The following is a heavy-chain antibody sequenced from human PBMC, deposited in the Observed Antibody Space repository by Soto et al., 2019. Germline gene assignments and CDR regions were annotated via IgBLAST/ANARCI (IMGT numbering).Heavy chain of an antibody. D-gene: IGHD5-18*01. CDR3: ARAPVDTAMVTSGMDV. CDR2: IWYDGSNK. V-gene: IGHV3-33*01. J-gene: IGHJ6*02. Sequence: QVQLVESGGGVVQPGRSLRLSCAASGFTFSSYGMHWVRQAPGKGLEWVAVIWYDGSNKYYADSVKGRFTISRDNSKNPLYLQMNSLRAEDTAVYYCARAPVDTAMVTSGMDVWGQGTTVTVSS. CDR1: GFTFSSYG.